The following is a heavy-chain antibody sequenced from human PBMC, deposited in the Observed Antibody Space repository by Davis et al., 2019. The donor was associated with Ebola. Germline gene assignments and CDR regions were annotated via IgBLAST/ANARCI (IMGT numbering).Heavy chain of an antibody. CDR3: ASSDYGGTFDY. CDR2: INHSGGT. V-gene: IGHV4-34*01. J-gene: IGHJ4*02. Sequence: SQTLSLTCAVYGGSFSGYYWSWIRQPPGKGLEWIGEINHSGGTNYNPSLKSRVTISVDTSKNQFSLKLSSVTAADTAVYYCASSDYGGTFDYWGQGTLVTVSS. D-gene: IGHD4-23*01. CDR1: GGSFSGYY.